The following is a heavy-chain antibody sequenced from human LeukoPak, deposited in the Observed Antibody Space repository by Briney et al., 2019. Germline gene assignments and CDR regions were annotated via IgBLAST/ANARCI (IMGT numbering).Heavy chain of an antibody. CDR3: AREIGRDGYNRSFDY. D-gene: IGHD5-24*01. Sequence: PSETLSLTCTVSGGSISSYYWSWIRQPPGKGLEWIGYIYYSGSTNYNPSLKSRVTISVDTSKNQFSLKLSSVTAADTAVYYCAREIGRDGYNRSFDYWGQGTLVTVSS. V-gene: IGHV4-59*12. CDR2: IYYSGST. J-gene: IGHJ4*02. CDR1: GGSISSYY.